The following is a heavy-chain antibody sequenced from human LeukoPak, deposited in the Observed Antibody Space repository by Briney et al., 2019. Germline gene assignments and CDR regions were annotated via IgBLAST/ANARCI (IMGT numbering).Heavy chain of an antibody. D-gene: IGHD1-26*01. CDR3: TTAVPAIVGHSY. J-gene: IGHJ4*02. Sequence: GGSLRLSCAASGFTFSDHYMDWVRQAPGKGLEWVGRTRNKAKSYTTEYAASVRGRFTISRDDSKNSLYLQMNSLRPEDTAVYYCTTAVPAIVGHSYWGQGTLVTVSS. V-gene: IGHV3-72*01. CDR1: GFTFSDHY. CDR2: TRNKAKSYTT.